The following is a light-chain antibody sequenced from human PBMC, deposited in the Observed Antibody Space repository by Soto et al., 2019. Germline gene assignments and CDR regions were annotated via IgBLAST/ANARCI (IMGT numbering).Light chain of an antibody. Sequence: EIVMTQSASTLSVSPGERATLSWRASQSLSSNLAWYQQKPGQAPRLLIYGASTRATGIPARFSGSASGTEFTLTISSLQSEDFAVYYCQHYNSYSEAFGQGTKVDIK. CDR3: QHYNSYSEA. J-gene: IGKJ1*01. CDR1: QSLSSN. V-gene: IGKV3-15*01. CDR2: GAS.